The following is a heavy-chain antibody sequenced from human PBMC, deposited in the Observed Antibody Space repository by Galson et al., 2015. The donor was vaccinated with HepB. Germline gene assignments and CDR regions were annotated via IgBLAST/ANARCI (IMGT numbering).Heavy chain of an antibody. D-gene: IGHD6-13*01. J-gene: IGHJ4*02. Sequence: SLRLSCAASGFTFSGSAMHWVRQASGRGLEWVGRIGSKANSYATAYAASVKGRFTISRDDSKNTAYMQMDSLKTEDTAVYYCTRLGDLSGYSSLWGQGTLVTVSS. CDR2: IGSKANSYAT. V-gene: IGHV3-73*01. CDR1: GFTFSGSA. CDR3: TRLGDLSGYSSL.